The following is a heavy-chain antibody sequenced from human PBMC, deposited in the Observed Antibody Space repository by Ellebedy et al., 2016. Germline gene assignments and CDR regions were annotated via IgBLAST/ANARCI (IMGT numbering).Heavy chain of an antibody. Sequence: GESLKISXAASGFTFSSYGMHWVRQAPGKGLEWVAVISYDGSNKYYADSVKGRFTISRDNSKNTLYLQMNSLRAEDTAVYYCAKERRGYSYGPMGKDYWGQGTLVTVSS. D-gene: IGHD5-18*01. CDR3: AKERRGYSYGPMGKDY. J-gene: IGHJ4*02. CDR2: ISYDGSNK. V-gene: IGHV3-30*18. CDR1: GFTFSSYG.